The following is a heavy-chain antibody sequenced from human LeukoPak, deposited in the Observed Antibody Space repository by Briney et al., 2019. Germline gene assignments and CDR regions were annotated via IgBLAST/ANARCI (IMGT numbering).Heavy chain of an antibody. V-gene: IGHV1-69*13. CDR1: GGTFSSYA. D-gene: IGHD3-9*01. J-gene: IGHJ4*02. Sequence: GASVKVSCKASGGTFSSYAISWVRQAPGQGLEWMGGIIPIFGTANYAQKFQGRVTITADESTSTAYMELSSLRSEDTAVYYCARDDPEYYDILTGYLRYWGQGTLVTVSS. CDR2: IIPIFGTA. CDR3: ARDDPEYYDILTGYLRY.